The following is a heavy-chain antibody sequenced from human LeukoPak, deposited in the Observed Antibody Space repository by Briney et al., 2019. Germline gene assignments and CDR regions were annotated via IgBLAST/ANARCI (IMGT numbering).Heavy chain of an antibody. CDR1: GFTFSSYS. J-gene: IGHJ4*02. CDR2: ITGSISTI. D-gene: IGHD5-18*01. Sequence: PGGSLRLSCAASGFTFSSYSMNWVRQAPGKGLEWVSYITGSISTIYYADSVKGRFTISRDNAKNSVYLQMNSLRLEDTAVYYCARDLSGIAGYTYGRGIDYWGQGTLVTVSS. V-gene: IGHV3-48*01. CDR3: ARDLSGIAGYTYGRGIDY.